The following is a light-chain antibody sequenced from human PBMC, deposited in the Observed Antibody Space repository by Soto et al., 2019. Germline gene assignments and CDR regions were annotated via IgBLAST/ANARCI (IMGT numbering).Light chain of an antibody. CDR1: QTISFW. V-gene: IGKV1-5*03. Sequence: DMQLTQSPSTLSGCVGDKVTLTCLASQTISFWLAWYQQKSGKAPKVLMHRASNLENGVPSRFSGSGSGTEFTLTISSLQPEDYATYFCQEYGTSFTWTFGQGTKVDIK. CDR2: RAS. CDR3: QEYGTSFTWT. J-gene: IGKJ1*01.